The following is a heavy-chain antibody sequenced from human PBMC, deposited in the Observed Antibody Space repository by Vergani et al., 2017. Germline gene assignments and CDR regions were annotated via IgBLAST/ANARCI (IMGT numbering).Heavy chain of an antibody. CDR1: GASIRSRNYY. CDR2: IYYSGST. CDR3: ARHSTVEWLVKLGWIYP. D-gene: IGHD6-19*01. Sequence: QLQLQESGPGLVKPSATLSLTCSVSGASIRSRNYYWGWIRQPPGKGLEWIASIYYSGSTYYNPSLKSRVTISVDTSKNQFSLKLSSVTAADTAVYFCARHSTVEWLVKLGWIYPWGQGILVTVSS. V-gene: IGHV4-39*01. J-gene: IGHJ5*02.